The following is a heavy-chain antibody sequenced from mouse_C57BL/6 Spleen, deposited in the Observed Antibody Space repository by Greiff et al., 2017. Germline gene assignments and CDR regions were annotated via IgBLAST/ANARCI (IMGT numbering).Heavy chain of an antibody. Sequence: QVQLQQSGAELVKPGASVKMSCKASGYNLTSYCITWVKQRPGQGLEWIGDIYPGGGRTNYNEKFKGKATLTVDTSSSTAYLQLSSLTSEDSAVYYCGNDSFDYWGQGTTLTVSS. J-gene: IGHJ2*01. CDR1: GYNLTSYC. V-gene: IGHV1-55*01. CDR3: GNDSFDY. CDR2: IYPGGGRT.